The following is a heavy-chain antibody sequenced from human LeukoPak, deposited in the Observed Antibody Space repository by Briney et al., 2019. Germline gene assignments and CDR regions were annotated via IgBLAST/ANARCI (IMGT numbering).Heavy chain of an antibody. V-gene: IGHV3-30*18. D-gene: IGHD1-26*01. CDR3: AKALGELLRARIDY. J-gene: IGHJ4*02. CDR1: GFTFSSYG. Sequence: GRSLRLSCAASGFTFSSYGMHWVRQAPGKGLEWVAVISYDGSNKYYADSVKGRFTISRDNSKNTLYLQMNSLRAEDTAVYYCAKALGELLRARIDYWGQGTLVTVSS. CDR2: ISYDGSNK.